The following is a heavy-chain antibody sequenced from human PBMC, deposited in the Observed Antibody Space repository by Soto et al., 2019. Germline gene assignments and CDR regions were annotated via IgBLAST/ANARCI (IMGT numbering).Heavy chain of an antibody. CDR2: ISSAGDT. CDR3: ARDFYFAY. CDR1: GFTVSSNY. J-gene: IGHJ4*02. V-gene: IGHV3-53*04. Sequence: EVQLVESGGGLVQPGGSLRLSCAASGFTVSSNYMSWVRQAPGKGLEWVSIISSAGDTYYADSVKGRFTISRHDSENTLYLQMNSLRAEDTAVYYCARDFYFAYWGQGTLVTVSS.